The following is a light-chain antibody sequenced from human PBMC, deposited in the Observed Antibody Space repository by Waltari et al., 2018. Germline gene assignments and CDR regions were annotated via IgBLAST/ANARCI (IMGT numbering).Light chain of an antibody. J-gene: IGLJ2*01. CDR2: HDS. CDR1: NSGSKT. Sequence: SYVLTQPPSVSVAPGKTARITCGGNNSGSKTVHWYQQKPGQAPVLVIYHDSDRPSGIPERFSGSSSGNTATLTISRVEAGDEADYYCQVWDSSSVVFGGGTKLTVL. V-gene: IGLV3-21*04. CDR3: QVWDSSSVV.